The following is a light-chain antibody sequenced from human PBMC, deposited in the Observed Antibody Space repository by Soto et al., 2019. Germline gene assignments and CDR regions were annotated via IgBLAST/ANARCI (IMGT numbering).Light chain of an antibody. CDR2: DAS. J-gene: IGKJ5*01. CDR3: QQYNTYAT. V-gene: IGKV1-5*01. Sequence: DIQLTQSPSTLCAAVGDSVTITCRASQNIRNLLAWYQQKPGKAPKPLIYDASTLKTGVPSRLSGSGSGSEFNFTITGLQPDDSATYFCQQYNTYATFGQGTRLEIK. CDR1: QNIRNL.